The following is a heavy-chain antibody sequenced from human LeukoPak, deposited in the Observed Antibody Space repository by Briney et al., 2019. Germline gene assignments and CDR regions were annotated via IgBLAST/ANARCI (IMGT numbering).Heavy chain of an antibody. CDR2: INPNSGGT. CDR1: GYTFTGHY. D-gene: IGHD1-26*01. J-gene: IGHJ4*02. V-gene: IGHV1-2*02. Sequence: ASVKVSCKASGYTFTGHYMHWVRQAPGQGLEWMGWINPNSGGTNYAQKFEGRVTMTRDTSISTAYMELSRLRSDDTAVYYCARDSRYSGSYFFDYWGQGTLVTVSS. CDR3: ARDSRYSGSYFFDY.